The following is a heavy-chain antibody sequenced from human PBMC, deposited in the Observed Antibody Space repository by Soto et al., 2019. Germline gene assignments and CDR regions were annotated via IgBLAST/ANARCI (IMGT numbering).Heavy chain of an antibody. D-gene: IGHD3-22*01. Sequence: GGSLRLSCAASGFTFNTYTMHWVRQAPGKGLEWVAVISYDGSKKYYANSVKGRFTISRDNSKNALYLQMNSLRTEDTAVYYCARGVEILVVITVSMVEYGMDVWGQGTTVTVSS. V-gene: IGHV3-30-3*01. CDR1: GFTFNTYT. CDR3: ARGVEILVVITVSMVEYGMDV. J-gene: IGHJ6*02. CDR2: ISYDGSKK.